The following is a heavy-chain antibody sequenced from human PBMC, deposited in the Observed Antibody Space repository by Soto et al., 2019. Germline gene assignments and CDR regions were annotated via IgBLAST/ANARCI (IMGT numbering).Heavy chain of an antibody. D-gene: IGHD1-7*01. J-gene: IGHJ3*02. Sequence: SETLSLTCAVSGGSISSGGYTWSWIRQPPGKGLEWIGYIYHSGSTYYNPSLKSRVTISVDRSKNQFSLKLSSVTAADTAVYYCATELEAFDIWGQGTMVTVSS. CDR1: GGSISSGGYT. CDR2: IYHSGST. V-gene: IGHV4-30-2*01. CDR3: ATELEAFDI.